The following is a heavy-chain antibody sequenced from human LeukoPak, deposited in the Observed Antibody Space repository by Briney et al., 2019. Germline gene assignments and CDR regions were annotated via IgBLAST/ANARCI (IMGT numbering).Heavy chain of an antibody. CDR1: GFTFSSYA. CDR3: ARQRGYSYGYPINALDY. D-gene: IGHD5-18*01. Sequence: GGSLRLSCAASGFTFSSYAMHWVRQAPEKGLEYVSAISSNGGSTYYANSVKGRFTISRDNSKNTLYLQMGSLRAGDMAVYYCARQRGYSYGYPINALDYWGQGTLVTVSS. CDR2: ISSNGGST. J-gene: IGHJ4*02. V-gene: IGHV3-64*01.